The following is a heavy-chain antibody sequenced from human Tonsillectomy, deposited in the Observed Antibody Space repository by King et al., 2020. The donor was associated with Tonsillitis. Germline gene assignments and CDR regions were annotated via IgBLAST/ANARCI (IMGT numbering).Heavy chain of an antibody. J-gene: IGHJ4*02. Sequence: QLQESGPGLVKPSETLSLTCTVSGGSISSYYWSWIRQPPGKGLEWIGYIYYSGSTNYNPSLKSRVTISVDTSKNQFSLKLSSVTAADTAVYYCASTPSVYSRVYFDYWGQGTLVTVSS. CDR3: ASTPSVYSRVYFDY. CDR2: IYYSGST. D-gene: IGHD5-18*01. V-gene: IGHV4-59*01. CDR1: GGSISSYY.